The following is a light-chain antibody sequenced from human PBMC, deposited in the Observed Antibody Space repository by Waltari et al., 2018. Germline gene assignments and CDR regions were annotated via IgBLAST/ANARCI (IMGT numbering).Light chain of an antibody. J-gene: IGLJ3*02. Sequence: QSVLTQPPSVSGAPGQRVTISCTGSSSNIGAGFAVHWYQQLPGTAPKLLIYRNNNRPSGVPDRFSGSKSGTSASLAITGLQAEDEADYYCQSYGSDWVFGGGTKLTVL. CDR1: SSNIGAGFA. CDR3: QSYGSDWV. CDR2: RNN. V-gene: IGLV1-40*01.